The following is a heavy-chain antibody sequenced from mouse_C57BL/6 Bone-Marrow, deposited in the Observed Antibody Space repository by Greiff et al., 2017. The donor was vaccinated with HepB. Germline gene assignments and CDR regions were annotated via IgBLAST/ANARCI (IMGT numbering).Heavy chain of an antibody. J-gene: IGHJ2*01. CDR1: GYAFSSSW. Sequence: QVQLQQSGPELVKPGASVKISCKASGYAFSSSWMNWVKQRPGKGLEWIGRIYPGDGDTNYNGKFKGKATLTADISSSTAYMQLSSLTSEDSAVYFCARWLLFFDYWGQGTTLTVSS. V-gene: IGHV1-82*01. D-gene: IGHD2-3*01. CDR2: IYPGDGDT. CDR3: ARWLLFFDY.